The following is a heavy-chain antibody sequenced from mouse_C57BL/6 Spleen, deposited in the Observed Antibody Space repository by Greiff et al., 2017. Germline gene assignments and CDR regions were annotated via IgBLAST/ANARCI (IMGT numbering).Heavy chain of an antibody. V-gene: IGHV5-9*01. CDR1: GFTFSSYT. CDR2: ISGGGGNT. CDR3: ARLNGYYVDY. D-gene: IGHD2-2*01. J-gene: IGHJ2*01. Sequence: EVQVVESGGGLVKPGGSLKLSCAASGFTFSSYTMSWVRQTPEKRLEWVATISGGGGNTYYPDSVKGRFTISRDNAKNTLYLQMSSLRSEDTALYYCARLNGYYVDYWGQGTTLTVSS.